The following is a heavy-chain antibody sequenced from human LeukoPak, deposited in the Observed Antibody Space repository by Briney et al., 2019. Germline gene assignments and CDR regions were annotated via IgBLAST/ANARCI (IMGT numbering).Heavy chain of an antibody. D-gene: IGHD3-10*01. J-gene: IGHJ4*02. Sequence: SETLSLTCAVYGGSFSGYFWSWICQPPGKGLEWIGEINHSGSTNYNPSLKSRVTISVDTSKNQFSLKLSSVTAADAAVYYCARQSSGFRRPMVRGVITIFDYWGQGTLVTVSS. V-gene: IGHV4-34*01. CDR2: INHSGST. CDR3: ARQSSGFRRPMVRGVITIFDY. CDR1: GGSFSGYF.